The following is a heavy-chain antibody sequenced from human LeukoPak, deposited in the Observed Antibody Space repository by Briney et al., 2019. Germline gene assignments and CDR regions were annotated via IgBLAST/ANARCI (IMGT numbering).Heavy chain of an antibody. CDR1: GGTFSSYA. CDR2: IIPIFGTA. V-gene: IGHV1-69*05. J-gene: IGHJ4*02. CDR3: AREYYYDSSGYDY. Sequence: ASVKVSCKAAGGTFSSYASSWVRQAPRQGLEWMGRIIPIFGTANYAQKFQSIVTITTDESTSTAYMELSSLRSDDTAGYYCAREYYYDSSGYDYWGQGTLVTVSS. D-gene: IGHD3-22*01.